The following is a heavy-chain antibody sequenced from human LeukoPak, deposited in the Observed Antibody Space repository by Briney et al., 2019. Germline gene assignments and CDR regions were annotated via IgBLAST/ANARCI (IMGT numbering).Heavy chain of an antibody. CDR1: GGPISSYY. CDR2: IYYSGST. Sequence: SETLSLTCTVSGGPISSYYWSWIRQPPGKGLEWIGYIYYSGSTNYNPSLKSRVTISVDTSKNQFSLKLSSVTAADTAVYYCARGLPDKWFDPWGQGTLVTVSS. J-gene: IGHJ5*02. CDR3: ARGLPDKWFDP. V-gene: IGHV4-59*01. D-gene: IGHD4-11*01.